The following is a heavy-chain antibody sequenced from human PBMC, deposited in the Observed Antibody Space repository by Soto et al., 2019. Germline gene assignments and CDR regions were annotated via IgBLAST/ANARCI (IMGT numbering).Heavy chain of an antibody. J-gene: IGHJ6*02. D-gene: IGHD3-16*01. V-gene: IGHV1-46*01. CDR3: GSDSPTASYPYFYYGMDV. CDR2: INPSGGSI. CDR1: GYTFTSYY. Sequence: ASVKVSCKASGYTFTSYYMHWVRQAPGQGPEWMGIINPSGGSISYAQKYQSRVTMTRDTSTSTVDMELSSLRYEDRAVYYCGSDSPTASYPYFYYGMDVWGQGITVTVS.